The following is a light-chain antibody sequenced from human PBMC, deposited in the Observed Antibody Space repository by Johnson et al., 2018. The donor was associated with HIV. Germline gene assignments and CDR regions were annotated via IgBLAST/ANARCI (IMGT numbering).Light chain of an antibody. CDR2: AKN. Sequence: SVLTQPPSVSAAPGQKVTISCSGSSSNIGNNYVSWYQQLPGTAPKLLIYAKNKRPSGVPDRFSASKSGPSATLDLTALQPWDEAAYYCAAWDSGLGAHYVFGTGTKVTVL. V-gene: IGLV1-51*01. CDR3: AAWDSGLGAHYV. CDR1: SSNIGNNY. J-gene: IGLJ1*01.